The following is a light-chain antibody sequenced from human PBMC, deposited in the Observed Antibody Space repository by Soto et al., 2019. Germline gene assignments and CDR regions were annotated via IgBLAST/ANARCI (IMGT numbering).Light chain of an antibody. J-gene: IGKJ2*01. CDR3: QQTASTPYT. CDR1: QSINTY. CDR2: AAS. V-gene: IGKV1-39*01. Sequence: DTQMTQSPSSLSASVGDRVTITCRASQSINTYLNWYQQKPGEAPNLLIYAASILQSGGPPSFSGSGSETHFTLTINSLQPEDFATYYCQQTASTPYTFGQGT.